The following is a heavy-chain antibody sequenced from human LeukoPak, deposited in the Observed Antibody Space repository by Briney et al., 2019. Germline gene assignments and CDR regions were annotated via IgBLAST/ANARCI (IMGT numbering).Heavy chain of an antibody. Sequence: ASVKVSCKVSGYESTGYTFPKYGINWIRQAPGQGLEWMGWISVRDGDTNYAQNIQDRVTMTTDTPTRTFYMEVRSLRSDDKAVYYCARLKFGVNPSDKWGQGTLVTVSS. V-gene: IGHV1-18*01. J-gene: IGHJ4*02. CDR3: ARLKFGVNPSDK. D-gene: IGHD3-10*01. CDR1: GYESTGYTFPKYG. CDR2: ISVRDGDT.